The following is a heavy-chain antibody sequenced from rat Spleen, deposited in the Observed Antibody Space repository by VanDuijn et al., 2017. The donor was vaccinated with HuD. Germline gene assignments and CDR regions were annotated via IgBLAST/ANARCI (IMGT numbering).Heavy chain of an antibody. J-gene: IGHJ3*01. V-gene: IGHV5-7*01. CDR1: GFTFSDYA. Sequence: EVQLVESGGGLVQPGRSLKLSCVASGFTFSDYAMAWVRQAPKKGLEWVATIIYDGSSTYYRDSVKGRFTISRDNAKNTQYLQMDSLRSEETATYYCSRHGYTTDYLNWFAYWGQGTLVTVSS. CDR2: IIYDGSST. D-gene: IGHD1-6*01. CDR3: SRHGYTTDYLNWFAY.